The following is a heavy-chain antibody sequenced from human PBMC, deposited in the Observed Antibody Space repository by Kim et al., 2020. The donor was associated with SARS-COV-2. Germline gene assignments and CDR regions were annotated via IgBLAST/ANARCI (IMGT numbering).Heavy chain of an antibody. CDR2: IKHDGSDK. CDR3: ARVGYASTPYFFDY. J-gene: IGHJ4*02. D-gene: IGHD5-18*01. Sequence: LSLTCAASGFTFNIYWMTWFRQAPGQGLEWVANIKHDGSDKYYVDSMRGRFTISRDNAKNSVYLQMNSLRVEDTAVYYCARVGYASTPYFFDYIGQGTLVTVSS. CDR1: GFTFNIYW. V-gene: IGHV3-7*01.